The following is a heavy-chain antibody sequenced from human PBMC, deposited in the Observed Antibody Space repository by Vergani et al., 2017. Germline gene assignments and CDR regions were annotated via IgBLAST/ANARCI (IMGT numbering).Heavy chain of an antibody. D-gene: IGHD3-9*01. V-gene: IGHV1-46*03. CDR1: GYTFSNYY. CDR2: INPSGGQT. Sequence: QVQVVQSGAEVKKSGASVKVSCKPSGYTFSNYYMHWVRQAPGQGLEWMGIINPSGGQTNYAQKFQGRVTMTRDTSTSTVYMELSSLRSEDTAIYYCARGDYVILTGYRYWGQGTLVTVSA. J-gene: IGHJ4*02. CDR3: ARGDYVILTGYRY.